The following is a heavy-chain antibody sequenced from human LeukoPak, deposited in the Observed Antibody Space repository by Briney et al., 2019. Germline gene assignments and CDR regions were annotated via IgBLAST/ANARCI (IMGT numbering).Heavy chain of an antibody. J-gene: IGHJ6*03. CDR3: AWQQLSKYYYYYYMDV. Sequence: PGGSLRLSCAASGFTFSNYAMSWVRQAPGQGLEWVSAISGGGSTTYSADSVKGRFTISRDNSKNTLYLQMNSLRAEDTAVYYCAWQQLSKYYYYYYMDVWGKGTTVTVSS. V-gene: IGHV3-23*01. D-gene: IGHD6-13*01. CDR1: GFTFSNYA. CDR2: ISGGGSTT.